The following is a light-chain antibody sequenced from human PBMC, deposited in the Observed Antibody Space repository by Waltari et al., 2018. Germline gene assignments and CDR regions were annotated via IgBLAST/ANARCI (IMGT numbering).Light chain of an antibody. CDR2: GNS. CDR3: QSYDSSLSGSV. J-gene: IGLJ3*02. V-gene: IGLV1-40*01. Sequence: QSVLTQPPSVSGAPGQRVTISCTGSTSNIGARYDVHWYQPLPGTAPKLLIYGNSNRPSGVPDRFSGSKSGTSASLAITGLQAEDEADYYYQSYDSSLSGSVFGGGTKLTVL. CDR1: TSNIGARYD.